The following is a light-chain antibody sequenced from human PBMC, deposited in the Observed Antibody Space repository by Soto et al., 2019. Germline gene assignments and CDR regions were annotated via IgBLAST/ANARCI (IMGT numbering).Light chain of an antibody. Sequence: EIVLTQSPGTLSLSPGERATPSCRASRNIFTTYLPWYQQKPGQAPRLLIYGVSRRATGIPDKFSGSGSESGTDFTLTISRLEPEDFAVYYCQQYGTSPWTFGQGTKVEIK. CDR1: RNIFTTY. J-gene: IGKJ1*01. CDR2: GVS. V-gene: IGKV3-20*01. CDR3: QQYGTSPWT.